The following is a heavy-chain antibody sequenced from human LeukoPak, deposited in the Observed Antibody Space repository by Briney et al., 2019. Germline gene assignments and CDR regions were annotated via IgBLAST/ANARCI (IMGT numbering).Heavy chain of an antibody. D-gene: IGHD6-19*01. CDR2: ISAYNGNT. CDR1: GYTFTSYG. CDR3: AREPLTTPYSSGWYVY. V-gene: IGHV1-18*01. Sequence: GASVKVSCKASGYTFTSYGISWVRQAPGQGLEWMAWISAYNGNTNYAQKLQGRVTMTTDTSTSTAYMELRSLRSDDTAVYYCAREPLTTPYSSGWYVYWGQGTLVTVSS. J-gene: IGHJ4*02.